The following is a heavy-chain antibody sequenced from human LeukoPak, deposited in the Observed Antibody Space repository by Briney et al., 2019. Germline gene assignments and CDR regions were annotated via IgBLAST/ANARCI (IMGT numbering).Heavy chain of an antibody. Sequence: GGSLRLSCAASGLTFSDYSMSWVRQAPGKGLFWVSGISAGGGSTYYADSVKGRFSISRDNSRNTLYLQMNSLRAEDTAVYYCAKDAAGPEYWGQGTLVTVSS. D-gene: IGHD6-13*01. CDR3: AKDAAGPEY. J-gene: IGHJ4*02. V-gene: IGHV3-23*01. CDR1: GLTFSDYS. CDR2: ISAGGGST.